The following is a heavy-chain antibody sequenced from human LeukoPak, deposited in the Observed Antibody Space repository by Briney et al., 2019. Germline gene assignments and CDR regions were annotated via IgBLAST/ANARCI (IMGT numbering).Heavy chain of an antibody. CDR3: SRDATGDH. CDR1: GFTFSDHY. CDR2: SRNRAKSYTT. Sequence: AGGSLRLSCAVSGFTFSDHYMDWVRQAPAKGLEWVGRSRNRAKSYTTDYAASVKGRFTISRDDSKRTLYMQMNSLETEDTAVYYCSRDATGDHWGQGTLVSVSS. V-gene: IGHV3-72*01. J-gene: IGHJ4*02.